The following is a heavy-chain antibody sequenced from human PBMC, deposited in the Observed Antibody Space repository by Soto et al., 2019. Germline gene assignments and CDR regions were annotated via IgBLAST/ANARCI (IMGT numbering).Heavy chain of an antibody. CDR1: GFTFSTYW. V-gene: IGHV3-7*01. Sequence: GWSLRLSCAASGFTFSTYWMNWVRHAPGKGLEWVANIKQDGSEKYYVDSVKGRFAISRDNAKDSLFLQMNNLRAEDKAVYYCVRDWSTFWGMDVWGQGTTVTVSS. CDR2: IKQDGSEK. CDR3: VRDWSTFWGMDV. J-gene: IGHJ6*02.